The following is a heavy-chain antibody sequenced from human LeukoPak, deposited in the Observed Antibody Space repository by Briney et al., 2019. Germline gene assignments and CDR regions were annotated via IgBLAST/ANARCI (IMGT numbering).Heavy chain of an antibody. CDR1: GGTFSSYA. J-gene: IGHJ4*02. D-gene: IGHD6-13*01. CDR2: IIPIFGTA. Sequence: SVKVSCKASGGTFSSYAISWVRQAPGQGLEWMGGIIPIFGTANYAQKFQGRVTITADKSTSTAYMELSSLRSEDTAVYYCARGSYSSSWEYYFDYWGQGTLVTVSS. CDR3: ARGSYSSSWEYYFDY. V-gene: IGHV1-69*06.